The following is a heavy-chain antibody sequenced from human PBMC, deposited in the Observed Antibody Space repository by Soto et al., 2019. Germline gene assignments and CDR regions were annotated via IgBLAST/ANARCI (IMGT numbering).Heavy chain of an antibody. V-gene: IGHV3-30*18. CDR2: ISYDGSNK. CDR3: AKEIAGYFDY. CDR1: GFTFSSYG. J-gene: IGHJ4*02. Sequence: GGSLRLSCAASGFTFSSYGMHWVRQAPGKGLEWVAVISYDGSNKYYADSVKGRFTISRDNSKNTLYLQMNSLRAEDTAVYYCAKEIAGYFDYWGQGTLVTVSS. D-gene: IGHD6-13*01.